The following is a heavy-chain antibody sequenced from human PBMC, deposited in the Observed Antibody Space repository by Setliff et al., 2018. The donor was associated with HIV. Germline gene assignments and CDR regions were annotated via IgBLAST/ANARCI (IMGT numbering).Heavy chain of an antibody. CDR1: GYTFTNFY. CDR2: INPSGGTT. V-gene: IGHV1-46*01. Sequence: ASVKVSCKASGYTFTNFYIHWVRQAPGQGLKWLGMINPSGGTTTYAQKFQGRVTMTSDASTSTVYMDLSSLGSEDTAMYYCARHAGPRNFWSGYLSDMDVWGKGTTVTVSS. CDR3: ARHAGPRNFWSGYLSDMDV. J-gene: IGHJ6*03. D-gene: IGHD3-3*01.